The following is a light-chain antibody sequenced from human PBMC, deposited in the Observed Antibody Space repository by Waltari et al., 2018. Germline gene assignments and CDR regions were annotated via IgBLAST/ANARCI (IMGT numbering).Light chain of an antibody. CDR2: EAN. Sequence: QSALTQPASVSGSPGQSITISCTGTSSDIASYNLVSWYQQHPGKAPKLIIYEANKRPSGVSSRFSGSKSGNTASLTISWPQAEDEANYYCYAYAGTRGVFGTGTKVTVL. J-gene: IGLJ1*01. CDR3: YAYAGTRGV. V-gene: IGLV2-23*01. CDR1: SSDIASYNL.